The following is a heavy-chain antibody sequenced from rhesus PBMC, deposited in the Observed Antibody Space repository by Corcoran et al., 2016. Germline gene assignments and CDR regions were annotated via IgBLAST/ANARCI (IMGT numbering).Heavy chain of an antibody. V-gene: IGHV4-80*01. J-gene: IGHJ6*01. CDR1: GGSSSSYW. CDR3: ARLHYGLDS. CDR2: INGNSGST. D-gene: IGHD1-44*02. Sequence: QVQLQESGPGLVTPSELLCLTCAVSGGSSSSYWWSWIRSPPGKGLEWIGEINGNSGSTNYHPSLKSRVTISRDASKNQFSLKLSSVTAADTAVYYCARLHYGLDSWGQGVVVTVSS.